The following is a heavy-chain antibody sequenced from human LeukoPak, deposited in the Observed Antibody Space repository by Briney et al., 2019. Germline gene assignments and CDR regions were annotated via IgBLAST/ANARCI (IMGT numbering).Heavy chain of an antibody. J-gene: IGHJ4*02. D-gene: IGHD3-10*01. CDR3: AKDIDTHGSGSDY. CDR2: INQDGSEK. CDR1: GFTFSSYW. Sequence: GGSLRLSCAASGFTFSSYWMSWVRQAPGKGLEWVANINQDGSEKYYVDSVKGRFTISRDNAKNSLYLQMNSLRAEDTALYYCAKDIDTHGSGSDYWGQGTLVTVSS. V-gene: IGHV3-7*03.